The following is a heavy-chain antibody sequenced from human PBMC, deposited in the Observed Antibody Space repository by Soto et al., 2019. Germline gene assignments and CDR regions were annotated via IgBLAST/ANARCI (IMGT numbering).Heavy chain of an antibody. V-gene: IGHV4-30-4*01. J-gene: IGHJ2*01. Sequence: PSETLSLTCTVSGGSISSGDYYWSWIRQPPGKGLEWIGYIYYSGSTYYNPSLTSRVTISVDTSKNQFSLKLSSVTAADTDVYYCTRGPLEWDIAVAGRWWYFDLWGRGTQVNFSS. CDR2: IYYSGST. D-gene: IGHD6-19*01. CDR1: GGSISSGDYY. CDR3: TRGPLEWDIAVAGRWWYFDL.